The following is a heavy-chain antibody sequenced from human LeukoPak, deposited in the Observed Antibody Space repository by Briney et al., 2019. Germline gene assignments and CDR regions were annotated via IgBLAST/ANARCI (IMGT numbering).Heavy chain of an antibody. V-gene: IGHV3-23*01. CDR1: GFTFSSYA. CDR2: ISGSGGST. CDR3: AKDLRDHYGSGSYFARRSYYFDY. D-gene: IGHD3-10*01. Sequence: QAGGSLRLSCAASGFTFSSYAMSWVRQAPGKGLEWVSAISGSGGSTYYADSVKGRFTISRDNSKSTPYLQMNSLRAEDTAVYYCAKDLRDHYGSGSYFARRSYYFDYWGQGTLGTVSS. J-gene: IGHJ4*02.